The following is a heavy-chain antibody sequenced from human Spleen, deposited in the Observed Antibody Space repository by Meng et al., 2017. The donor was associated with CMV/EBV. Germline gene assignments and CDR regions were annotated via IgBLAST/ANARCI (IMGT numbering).Heavy chain of an antibody. CDR2: IRSNTYGGTT. Sequence: GESLKISCTASGFSVRDYVMSWVRQAPGKGLEWVGLIRSNTYGGTTEYAASLEGRFTISRDYSKNIAYLQMYSLKTEDTAVYYCSRDRYLLRFLEFVPSGMDVWGQGTTVTVSS. V-gene: IGHV3-49*04. CDR3: SRDRYLLRFLEFVPSGMDV. CDR1: GFSVRDYV. D-gene: IGHD3-3*01. J-gene: IGHJ6*02.